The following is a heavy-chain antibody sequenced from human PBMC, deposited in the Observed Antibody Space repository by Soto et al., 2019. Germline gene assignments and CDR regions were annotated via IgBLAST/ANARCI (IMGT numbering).Heavy chain of an antibody. CDR3: VRPNFGALTHFDF. CDR2: IFPGDSDT. J-gene: IGHJ4*02. V-gene: IGHV5-51*01. CDR1: GYTFTNYW. Sequence: GESLKISCKAIGYTFTNYWIGWVRQTPGKGLEWMGIIFPGDSDTRYNPSFEGQVTVSADESISTAYLQWNTLKASDTAMYYCVRPNFGALTHFDFWGQGALVTVSS. D-gene: IGHD3-16*01.